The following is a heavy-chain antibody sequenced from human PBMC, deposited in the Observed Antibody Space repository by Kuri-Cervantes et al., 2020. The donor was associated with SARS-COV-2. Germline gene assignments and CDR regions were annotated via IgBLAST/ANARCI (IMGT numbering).Heavy chain of an antibody. CDR1: GFTFSSYA. CDR3: ARSYYDYIWGSYRPEALDY. J-gene: IGHJ4*02. Sequence: GESLKISCAASGFTFSSYAMHWVRQAPGKGLEWVAVISYDGSNKYHADSVKGRFTISRDNSKNTLYLQMNSLRAEDTAVYYCARSYYDYIWGSYRPEALDYWGQGTLVTVSS. D-gene: IGHD3-16*02. CDR2: ISYDGSNK. V-gene: IGHV3-30-3*01.